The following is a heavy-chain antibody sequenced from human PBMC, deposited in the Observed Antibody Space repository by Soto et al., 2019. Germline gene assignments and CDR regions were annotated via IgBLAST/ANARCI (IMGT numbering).Heavy chain of an antibody. V-gene: IGHV5-51*07. J-gene: IGHJ6*02. D-gene: IGHD2-2*01. Sequence: GAALKSSCKGSGYSDTRYWIGWVHQIXGKGLEWMGIIYPGDSDTRYSPSFQGQVTISADKSISTAYLQWSSLKASDTAMYYCARQEYQLLSWYYYYGMDVWGQGTTVTVSS. CDR3: ARQEYQLLSWYYYYGMDV. CDR2: IYPGDSDT. CDR1: GYSDTRYW.